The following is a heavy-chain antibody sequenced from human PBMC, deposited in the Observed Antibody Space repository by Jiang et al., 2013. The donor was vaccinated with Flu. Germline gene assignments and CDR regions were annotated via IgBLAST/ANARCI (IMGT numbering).Heavy chain of an antibody. CDR1: GFSLGTSGVG. CDR2: IYWDGDK. Sequence: KPTQTLTLNCTFSGFSLGTSGVGVGWIRQPPGKALEWLALIYWDGDKRYSPSLKSRLTISKDTSKNQVFLTMTNMDPVDTGTYYCVHRHGLYSPSRDFDYWGQGTLVDRLP. CDR3: VHRHGLYSPSRDFDY. D-gene: IGHD2-8*01. V-gene: IGHV2-5*02. J-gene: IGHJ4*02.